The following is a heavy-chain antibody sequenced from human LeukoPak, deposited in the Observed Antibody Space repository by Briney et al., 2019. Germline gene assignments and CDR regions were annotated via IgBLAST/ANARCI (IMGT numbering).Heavy chain of an antibody. D-gene: IGHD2-2*01. J-gene: IGHJ6*02. CDR2: ISWNSGRI. Sequence: PGGSLRLSCAASGFTFDDYAMHWVRQAPGKGLEWVSGISWNSGRIGYADSVKGRFTISRDNAKNSLYLQMNSLRAEDTALYYCAKSATAALSGGYYYYGMDVWGQGTTVTVSS. V-gene: IGHV3-9*01. CDR1: GFTFDDYA. CDR3: AKSATAALSGGYYYYGMDV.